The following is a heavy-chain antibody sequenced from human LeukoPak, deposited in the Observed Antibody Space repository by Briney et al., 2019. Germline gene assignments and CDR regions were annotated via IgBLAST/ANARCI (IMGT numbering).Heavy chain of an antibody. D-gene: IGHD2-2*02. CDR3: ARSVGFCSSASCYTAFDI. CDR1: GFTFSSYS. V-gene: IGHV3-21*01. Sequence: GGSLRLSCAASGFTFSSYSMNWARQAPGKGLEWVSSISSSSSYIYYADSMKGRFTISRDNAKNSLYLQMNSLRAEDTAVYYCARSVGFCSSASCYTAFDIWGQGTMVTVSS. J-gene: IGHJ3*02. CDR2: ISSSSSYI.